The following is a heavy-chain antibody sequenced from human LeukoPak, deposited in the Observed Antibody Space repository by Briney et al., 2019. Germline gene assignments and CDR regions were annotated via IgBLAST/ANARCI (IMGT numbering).Heavy chain of an antibody. J-gene: IGHJ4*02. CDR1: GGTFSSYA. Sequence: ASVKVSCKASGGTFSSYAISWVRQAPGQGLEWMGRIIPILGIANYAQKFQGRVTITADKSTSTAYMELSSLRSEDTAVYYCARDSSPPRLPDDYGDYPDYWGQGTLVTVSS. CDR2: IIPILGIA. CDR3: ARDSSPPRLPDDYGDYPDY. V-gene: IGHV1-69*04. D-gene: IGHD4-17*01.